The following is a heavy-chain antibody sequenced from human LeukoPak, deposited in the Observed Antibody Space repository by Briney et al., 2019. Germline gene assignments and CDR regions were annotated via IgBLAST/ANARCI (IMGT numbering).Heavy chain of an antibody. J-gene: IGHJ4*02. CDR2: ISSSGSTI. V-gene: IGHV3-11*01. CDR1: GFAFSDYY. D-gene: IGHD3-22*01. CDR3: ARDLYYDSSGYSGY. Sequence: GGSLRLSCAASGFAFSDYYMSWIRQAPGKGLEWVSYISSSGSTIYYADSVKGRFTISRDNAKNSLYLQMNSLRAEDTAVYYCARDLYYDSSGYSGYWGQGTLVTVSS.